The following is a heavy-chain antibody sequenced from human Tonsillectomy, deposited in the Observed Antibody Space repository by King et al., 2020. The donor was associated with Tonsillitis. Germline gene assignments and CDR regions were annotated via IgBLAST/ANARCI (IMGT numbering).Heavy chain of an antibody. CDR2: IYYSGST. Sequence: VQLQESGPGLVKPSETLSLTCTVSGGSISSYYWSWIRQPPGKGLEWIGYIYYSGSTHYKPSLKSRGTISVDTSKNQFSLKLSSVTAADTAVYYCAGYSSSWYYYFDYWGQGTLVTVSS. CDR3: AGYSSSWYYYFDY. V-gene: IGHV4-59*01. D-gene: IGHD6-13*01. J-gene: IGHJ4*02. CDR1: GGSISSYY.